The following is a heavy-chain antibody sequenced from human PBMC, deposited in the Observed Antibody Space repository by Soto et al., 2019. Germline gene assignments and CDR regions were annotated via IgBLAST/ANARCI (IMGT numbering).Heavy chain of an antibody. Sequence: TSETLSLTCAVSGGSISSGGYSWSWIRQPPGKGLEWIGYIYHSGSTYYNPSLKSRVTISVDRSKNQFSLKLSSVTAADTAVYYCARERAEITIFGVVNWFDPWGQGTLVTVSS. V-gene: IGHV4-30-2*01. CDR2: IYHSGST. CDR3: ARERAEITIFGVVNWFDP. D-gene: IGHD3-3*01. J-gene: IGHJ5*02. CDR1: GGSISSGGYS.